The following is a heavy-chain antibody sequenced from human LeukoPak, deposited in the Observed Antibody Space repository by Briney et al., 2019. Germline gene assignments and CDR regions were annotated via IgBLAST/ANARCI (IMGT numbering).Heavy chain of an antibody. CDR2: MRGDGGDI. Sequence: GGSLRLSCTGSGFIFSRYGMVWVRQAPGKGLEWVSAMRGDGGDIRYTDSVKGRFTISRDNSKNTLYLQMNSLRAEDTAVYYCANDPNGDYIGAFDFWGQGTMVTVSS. J-gene: IGHJ3*01. D-gene: IGHD4-17*01. CDR3: ANDPNGDYIGAFDF. CDR1: GFIFSRYG. V-gene: IGHV3-23*01.